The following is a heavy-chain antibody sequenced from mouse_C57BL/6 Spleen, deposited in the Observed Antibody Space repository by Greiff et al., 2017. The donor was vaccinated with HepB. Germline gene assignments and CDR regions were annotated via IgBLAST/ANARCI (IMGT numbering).Heavy chain of an antibody. Sequence: VKLQQPGAELVRPGTSVKLSCKASGYTFTSYWMHWVKQRPGQGLEWIGVIDPSDSYTNYNQKFKGKATLTVDTSSSTAYMQLSSLTSEDSAVYYCAREEGTPFAYWGQGTLVTVSA. D-gene: IGHD3-3*01. CDR3: AREEGTPFAY. CDR1: GYTFTSYW. V-gene: IGHV1-59*01. CDR2: IDPSDSYT. J-gene: IGHJ3*01.